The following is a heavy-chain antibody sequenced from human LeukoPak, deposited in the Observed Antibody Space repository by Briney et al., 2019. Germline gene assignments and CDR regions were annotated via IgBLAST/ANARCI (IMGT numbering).Heavy chain of an antibody. J-gene: IGHJ4*02. Sequence: GESPKISCKGSGYSFTSYWIGWVRQMPGKGLEWMGIIYPGDSDTRYSPSFQGQVTISADKSISTAYLQWSSLKASDTAMYYCARRVAAATIDFDYWGQGTLVTVSS. V-gene: IGHV5-51*01. D-gene: IGHD6-13*01. CDR3: ARRVAAATIDFDY. CDR1: GYSFTSYW. CDR2: IYPGDSDT.